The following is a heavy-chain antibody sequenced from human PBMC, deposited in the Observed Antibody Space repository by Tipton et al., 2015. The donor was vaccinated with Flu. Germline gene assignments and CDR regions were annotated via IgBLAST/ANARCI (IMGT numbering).Heavy chain of an antibody. Sequence: GLVKPSETLSLTCTVSGGSISSYYWSWLRQSPGKGLEWIGYIYHSGSTYYTSSLKNRVTISVDTSKNQFSLKLSSVTAADRAVYYCARGIYISSSWYVGRVDPNKNDYWGQGTLVTVSS. D-gene: IGHD6-13*01. V-gene: IGHV4-59*08. CDR3: ARGIYISSSWYVGRVDPNKNDY. J-gene: IGHJ4*01. CDR1: GGSISSYY. CDR2: IYHSGST.